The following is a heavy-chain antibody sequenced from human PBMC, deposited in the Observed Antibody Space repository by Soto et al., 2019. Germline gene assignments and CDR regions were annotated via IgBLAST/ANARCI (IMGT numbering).Heavy chain of an antibody. D-gene: IGHD5-12*01. CDR2: IYHSGST. Sequence: QVQLQESGPGLVKPSGTLSLTCAVSGGSISSSNWWSWVRQPPGKGLEWIGEIYHSGSTNYNPSLKSRVTIQVDKSKNQFPLKLGSVTAADRAGYYGARGGGWIRRGYFDYWGQGTLVTVSS. CDR3: ARGGGWIRRGYFDY. V-gene: IGHV4-4*02. CDR1: GGSISSSNW. J-gene: IGHJ4*02.